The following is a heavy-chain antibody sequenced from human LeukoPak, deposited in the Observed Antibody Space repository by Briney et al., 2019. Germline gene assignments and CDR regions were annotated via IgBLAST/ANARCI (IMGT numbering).Heavy chain of an antibody. CDR3: ARVSTPDFWSGLSFYYFDY. CDR2: INPNSGGT. Sequence: GASVKVSCKASGYTFTGYYMHWVRQAPGQGLEWMGWINPNSGGTNYAQKFQGRVTMTRDTSIGTAYMELSRLRSDDTAVYYCARVSTPDFWSGLSFYYFDYWGQGTLVTVSS. V-gene: IGHV1-2*02. CDR1: GYTFTGYY. J-gene: IGHJ4*02. D-gene: IGHD3-3*01.